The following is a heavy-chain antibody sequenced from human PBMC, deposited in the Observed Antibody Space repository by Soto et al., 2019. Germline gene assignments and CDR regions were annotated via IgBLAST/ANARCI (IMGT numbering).Heavy chain of an antibody. CDR3: ARGGFGESPYYYYYGMDV. V-gene: IGHV3-33*01. J-gene: IGHJ6*02. CDR1: GFTFSSYG. D-gene: IGHD3-10*01. Sequence: QVQLVESGGGVVQPGRSLRLSCAASGFTFSSYGMHWVRQAPGKGLEWVAVIWYDGSNKYYADSVKGRFTISRDNSKNTLYLQMNSLRAEDTAVYYCARGGFGESPYYYYYGMDVWGQGTTVTVSS. CDR2: IWYDGSNK.